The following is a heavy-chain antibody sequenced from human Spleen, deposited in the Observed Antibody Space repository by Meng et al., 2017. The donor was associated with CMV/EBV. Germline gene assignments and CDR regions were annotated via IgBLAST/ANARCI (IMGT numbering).Heavy chain of an antibody. Sequence: GESLKISCKGSGYSFTSYWIGWVRQMPGKGLEWMGIIYPGDSDTRYSPSFQGQVTISADKSISTAYLQWSSLKASDTAMYYCARVRTTTVTTWYFDYWGQGTLVTVSS. D-gene: IGHD4-17*01. J-gene: IGHJ4*02. CDR2: IYPGDSDT. CDR1: GYSFTSYW. V-gene: IGHV5-51*01. CDR3: ARVRTTTVTTWYFDY.